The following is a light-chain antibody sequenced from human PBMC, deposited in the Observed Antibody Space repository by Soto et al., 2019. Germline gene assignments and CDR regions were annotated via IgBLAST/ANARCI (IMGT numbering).Light chain of an antibody. J-gene: IGKJ2*01. CDR2: AAS. Sequence: DIQMTQSPSSVTASVGDRVSSNCRASQSISSYLNWYQQKPGKAPKLLIYAASSLQSGVPSRFSGSGSGTDFTLTISSPQPEDFATYYCQQSYSTPLYTFGQGTKLEIK. CDR1: QSISSY. V-gene: IGKV1-39*01. CDR3: QQSYSTPLYT.